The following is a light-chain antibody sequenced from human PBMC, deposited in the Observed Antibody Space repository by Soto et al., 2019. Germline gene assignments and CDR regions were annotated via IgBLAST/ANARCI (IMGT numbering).Light chain of an antibody. J-gene: IGLJ2*01. Sequence: QSVLTQPPSASGTPGPRVTISCSGSSSNIGTYSVNWYQQLPGAAPKLLIYTNNQRPSGVPDRFSGSKSGTSASLALSGLQSGDESRYYCAALDDRLNAVVFGGGTQLTVL. CDR2: TNN. CDR3: AALDDRLNAVV. CDR1: SSNIGTYS. V-gene: IGLV1-44*01.